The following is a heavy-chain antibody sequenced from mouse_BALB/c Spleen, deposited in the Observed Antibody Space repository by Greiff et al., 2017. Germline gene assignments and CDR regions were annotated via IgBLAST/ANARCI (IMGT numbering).Heavy chain of an antibody. J-gene: IGHJ4*01. CDR3: ARSDYGNYGSAMDY. Sequence: QVHVKQSGAELVRPGTSVKVSCKASGYAFTNYLIEWVKQRPGQGLEWIGVINPGSGGTNYNEKFKGKATLTADKSSSTAYMQLSSLTSDDSAVYFCARSDYGNYGSAMDYWGQGTSVTVSS. V-gene: IGHV1-54*01. D-gene: IGHD2-1*01. CDR2: INPGSGGT. CDR1: GYAFTNYL.